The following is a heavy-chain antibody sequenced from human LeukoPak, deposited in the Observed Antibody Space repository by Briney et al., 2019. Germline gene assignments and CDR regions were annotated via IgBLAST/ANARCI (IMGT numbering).Heavy chain of an antibody. CDR1: GFTFSSYS. V-gene: IGHV3-30*03. CDR2: ISYDGSNK. Sequence: PGGSLRLSCAASGFTFSSYSMNWVRQAPGKGLEWVAVISYDGSNKYYADSVKGRFTISRDNSENTLYLQMSSLRPEDTAVYYCARSWGYCSGGSCPPHWYFDLWGRGTLVTVSS. D-gene: IGHD2-15*01. J-gene: IGHJ2*01. CDR3: ARSWGYCSGGSCPPHWYFDL.